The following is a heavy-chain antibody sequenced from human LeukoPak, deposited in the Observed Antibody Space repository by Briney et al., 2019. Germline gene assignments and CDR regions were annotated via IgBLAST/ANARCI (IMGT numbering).Heavy chain of an antibody. CDR3: ARKVLSGYDWAVPGYYYMDV. Sequence: PGGSLRLSCAASGFTFSSYSMNWVRQAPGKGLEWVSYIGSGSSTIYYADSVKGRFTISRDNAKNSLYLQMNSLRAEDTAVYYCARKVLSGYDWAVPGYYYMDVWGKGTTVTVSS. V-gene: IGHV3-48*01. D-gene: IGHD5-12*01. J-gene: IGHJ6*03. CDR2: IGSGSSTI. CDR1: GFTFSSYS.